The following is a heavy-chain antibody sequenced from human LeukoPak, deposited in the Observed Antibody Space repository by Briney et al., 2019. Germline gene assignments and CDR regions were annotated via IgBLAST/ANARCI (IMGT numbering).Heavy chain of an antibody. CDR3: ARLRGYSYGPDDY. V-gene: IGHV4-38-2*01. D-gene: IGHD5-18*01. Sequence: KSSETLSLTCAVSGYSISSGYYWGWIRQPPGKGLEWIGSIYHSGSTYYNPSLKSRVTISVDTSKNQFSLKLSSVTAADTAVYYCARLRGYSYGPDDYWGQGTLVTVSS. J-gene: IGHJ4*02. CDR2: IYHSGST. CDR1: GYSISSGYY.